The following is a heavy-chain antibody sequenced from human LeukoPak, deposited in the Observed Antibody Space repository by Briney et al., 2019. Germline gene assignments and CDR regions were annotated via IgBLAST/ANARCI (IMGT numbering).Heavy chain of an antibody. J-gene: IGHJ4*02. CDR1: GFTFSSYA. V-gene: IGHV3-23*01. CDR3: AKDLFDDYVWGSYRYPNTLVY. D-gene: IGHD3-16*02. Sequence: GGSLRLSCSASGFTFSSYAMSWVRQAPGKGLEWVSSITDTGGTTYYSDSVKGRFTISRDNSKNTFYLQMNSLRAEDTAVYYCAKDLFDDYVWGSYRYPNTLVYWGQGTLVTVSS. CDR2: ITDTGGTT.